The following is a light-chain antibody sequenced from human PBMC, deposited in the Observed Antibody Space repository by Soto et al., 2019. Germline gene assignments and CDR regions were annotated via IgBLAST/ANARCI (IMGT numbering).Light chain of an antibody. J-gene: IGKJ5*01. CDR2: DAS. Sequence: EIVLTQSPATLSLCPGESATLCCRATRSVSSYLAWYQQKPGQAPRLLIYDASSRPTDIPARFSGSGSGTDFTLTISSLEPEDFALYYCQQRSNWPITFGQGTRLEN. CDR1: RSVSSY. V-gene: IGKV3-11*01. CDR3: QQRSNWPIT.